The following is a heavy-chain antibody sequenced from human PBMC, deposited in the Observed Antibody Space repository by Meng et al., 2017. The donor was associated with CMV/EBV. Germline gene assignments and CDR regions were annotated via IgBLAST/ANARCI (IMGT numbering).Heavy chain of an antibody. J-gene: IGHJ6*02. CDR2: TIPIFGTA. Sequence: SVKVSCKASGGTFGSYAISWVRQAPGQGLEWMGGTIPIFGTANYAQKFQGRVTITTDESTSTAYMELSSLRSEDTAVYYCATLGLLFRPFDGYYGMDVWGQGTTVTVSS. CDR3: ATLGLLFRPFDGYYGMDV. V-gene: IGHV1-69*05. D-gene: IGHD2-21*01. CDR1: GGTFGSYA.